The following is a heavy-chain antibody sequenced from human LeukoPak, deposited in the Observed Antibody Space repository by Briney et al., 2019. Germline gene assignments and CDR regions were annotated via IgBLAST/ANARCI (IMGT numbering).Heavy chain of an antibody. CDR3: ARPGLSNDAFDI. J-gene: IGHJ3*02. Sequence: PSETLSLTCTVSGGSISSYYWSWLRQPPGKGLQWIGYIYYTGSTNYNPPLKSRVTISVDTSNNQFSLKLSSVAAADTAVYYCARPGLSNDAFDIWGQGTMVTVSS. CDR1: GGSISSYY. CDR2: IYYTGST. V-gene: IGHV4-59*08. D-gene: IGHD2-2*01.